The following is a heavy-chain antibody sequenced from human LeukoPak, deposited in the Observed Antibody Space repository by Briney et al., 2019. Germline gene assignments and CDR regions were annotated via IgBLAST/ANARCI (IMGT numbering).Heavy chain of an antibody. CDR2: INHSGST. Sequence: SETLSLTCAVYGGSFSGYYWSWIRQPPGKGLEWIGEINHSGSTNYNPSLKSRVTISVDTSKNQFSLKLSSVTAADTAVYYCARHNWNTPMDVWGKGTTVTISS. CDR3: ARHNWNTPMDV. D-gene: IGHD1-1*01. CDR1: GGSFSGYY. V-gene: IGHV4-34*01. J-gene: IGHJ6*03.